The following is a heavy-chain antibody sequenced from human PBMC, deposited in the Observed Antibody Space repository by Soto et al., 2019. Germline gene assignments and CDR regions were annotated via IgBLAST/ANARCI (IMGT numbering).Heavy chain of an antibody. CDR2: SYYSGTT. J-gene: IGHJ5*02. CDR3: TRRYNWNDNYYDP. CDR1: GASISVHSYY. D-gene: IGHD1-20*01. Sequence: PSETLSLTCTVSGASISVHSYYWTWIRQPPGKGLEWIGSSYYSGTTYFNPSLKSRATISVDTSKNQFSLRLTSVTAADTAIYYCTRRYNWNDNYYDPSGPRASVTVSS. V-gene: IGHV4-39*01.